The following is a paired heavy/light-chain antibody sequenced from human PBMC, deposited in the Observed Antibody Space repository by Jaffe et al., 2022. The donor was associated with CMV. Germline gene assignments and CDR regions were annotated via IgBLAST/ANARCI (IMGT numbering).Light chain of an antibody. CDR3: QSYDGSLTL. CDR2: RNT. V-gene: IGLV1-40*01. J-gene: IGLJ2*01. Sequence: QSVLTQPPSLSGAPGQRVTISCTGSSSDIGTGYDVHWYQQLPGAAPKLLISRNTNRPSGVPDRFSASRSGPSASLAITGLQPGDEADYYCQSYDGSLTLFGGGTRLTVL. CDR1: SSDIGTGYD.
Heavy chain of an antibody. D-gene: IGHD3-22*01. Sequence: QVQLQESGPGLVKPSGTLSLTCTVSGASITSYFWSWIRQSPGKGLEWIGHIYYTGSTKYNPSLRSRVTLSVDTSKNQFSLNLTSVTAADTAVYYCARRTYYDSTGHYDYWGQGTLVTVSS. CDR1: GASITSYF. CDR3: ARRTYYDSTGHYDY. V-gene: IGHV4-59*08. CDR2: IYYTGST. J-gene: IGHJ4*02.